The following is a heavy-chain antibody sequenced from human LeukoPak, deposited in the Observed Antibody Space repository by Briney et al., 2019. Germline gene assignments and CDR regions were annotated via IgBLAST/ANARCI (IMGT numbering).Heavy chain of an antibody. J-gene: IGHJ4*02. CDR1: GFTFSDYS. Sequence: GGSLRLSCAASGFTFSDYSMNWVRQAPGKGLEWVSYISSSSSSMYYADSVKGRFTISRDNARSSLYLQMNSLRAEDTAVYYCARQNAAGYYYYFDSWGQGTLVTVFS. CDR3: ARQNAAGYYYYFDS. V-gene: IGHV3-48*01. D-gene: IGHD3-22*01. CDR2: ISSSSSSM.